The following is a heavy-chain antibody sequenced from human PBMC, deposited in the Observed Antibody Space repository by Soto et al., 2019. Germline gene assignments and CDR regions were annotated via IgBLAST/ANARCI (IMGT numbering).Heavy chain of an antibody. V-gene: IGHV3-30-3*01. CDR1: GFTFSSYA. Sequence: QVQLVESGGGVVQPERSLRLSCAASGFTFSSYALHWVRQAPGKGLEWVAVISYDGSNKYYADSVKGRFTISRDNSKNTLYLQMNSLRAEDTAVYYCARDVGLGSGSYYWFDPWGQGTLLTVSS. CDR2: ISYDGSNK. J-gene: IGHJ5*02. D-gene: IGHD3-10*02. CDR3: ARDVGLGSGSYYWFDP.